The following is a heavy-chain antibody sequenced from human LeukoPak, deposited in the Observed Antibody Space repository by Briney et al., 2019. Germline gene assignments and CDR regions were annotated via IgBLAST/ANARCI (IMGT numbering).Heavy chain of an antibody. Sequence: GGSLRLSCAASGFTFSSYAMHWVRQAPGKGLEWVAVISYDGSNKYYADSVKGRFTISRDNSKNTLYLQMNSLRAEDTAVYYCARGPPPQGFWSVSYYYYMDVWGKGTTVTVSS. CDR2: ISYDGSNK. D-gene: IGHD3-3*01. CDR1: GFTFSSYA. CDR3: ARGPPPQGFWSVSYYYYMDV. V-gene: IGHV3-30*04. J-gene: IGHJ6*03.